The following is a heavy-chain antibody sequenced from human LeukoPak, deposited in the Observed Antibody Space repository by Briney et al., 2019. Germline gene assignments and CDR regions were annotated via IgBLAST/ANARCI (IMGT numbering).Heavy chain of an antibody. CDR2: VYYSGST. Sequence: SDTLSLTCAVSGYSISSGDYWGWIRQPPGKGLEWIGSVYYSGSTHYNPSLKSRVTISVDRSRNQFSLRLSSVTAADTAVYYCARNSTVTSPSTGYFDYWGQGTLATVSS. J-gene: IGHJ4*02. CDR1: GYSISSGDY. CDR3: ARNSTVTSPSTGYFDY. V-gene: IGHV4-38-2*01. D-gene: IGHD4-17*01.